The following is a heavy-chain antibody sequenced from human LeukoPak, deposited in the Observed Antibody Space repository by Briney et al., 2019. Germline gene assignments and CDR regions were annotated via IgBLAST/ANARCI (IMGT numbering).Heavy chain of an antibody. V-gene: IGHV3-53*01. CDR1: GFTVSSKY. Sequence: GGSLRLSCAASGFTVSSKYMSWVRQAPGKGLEWVSVIYSGGSTYYADSVKGRFTISRDNSKNTLYLQMNSLRAEDTAVYYCARGETYYYDSSGYYEEGYWGQGTLVTVSS. CDR3: ARGETYYYDSSGYYEEGY. CDR2: IYSGGST. D-gene: IGHD3-22*01. J-gene: IGHJ4*02.